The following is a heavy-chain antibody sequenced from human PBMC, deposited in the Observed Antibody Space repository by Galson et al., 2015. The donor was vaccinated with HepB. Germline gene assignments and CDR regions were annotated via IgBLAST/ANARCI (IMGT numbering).Heavy chain of an antibody. J-gene: IGHJ4*02. Sequence: SLRLSCAASGFTFSSYSMNWVRQAPGKGLEWVSYISSSSSTIYYADSLKGRFTISRDDAKNSLYLQMNSLRVGDTAVYYCARGEWEAFDYWGQGTLVTVSS. CDR1: GFTFSSYS. CDR3: ARGEWEAFDY. V-gene: IGHV3-48*01. CDR2: ISSSSSTI. D-gene: IGHD1-26*01.